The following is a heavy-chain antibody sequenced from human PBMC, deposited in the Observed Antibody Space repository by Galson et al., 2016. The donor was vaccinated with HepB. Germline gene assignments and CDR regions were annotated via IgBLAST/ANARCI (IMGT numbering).Heavy chain of an antibody. J-gene: IGHJ4*02. CDR2: IYASGIA. CDR3: AREFTY. CDR1: GGTISSYDLY. Sequence: TLSLTCSFSGGTISSYDLYWSWIRQPAGKGLEWIGRIYASGIAHCNPSLKSRVSMSIDTSKDQVSLKLTSVTAADTAVYYCAREFTYWGQGTLVTVSS. V-gene: IGHV4-61*02.